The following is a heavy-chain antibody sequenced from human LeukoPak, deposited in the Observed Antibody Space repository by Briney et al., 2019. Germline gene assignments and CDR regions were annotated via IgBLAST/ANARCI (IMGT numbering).Heavy chain of an antibody. CDR1: GYTFTGYD. CDR3: ARGAPGSHCSGGSCPYFDY. J-gene: IGHJ4*02. Sequence: GASVKVSCKASGYTFTGYDINWVRQAPGQGLEWMGWMNPNTDNTGYAQKFRGRVTMTRNTSISTASMELSSLTSEDTAVYYCARGAPGSHCSGGSCPYFDYWGQGTLVSVSS. V-gene: IGHV1-8*01. D-gene: IGHD2-15*01. CDR2: MNPNTDNT.